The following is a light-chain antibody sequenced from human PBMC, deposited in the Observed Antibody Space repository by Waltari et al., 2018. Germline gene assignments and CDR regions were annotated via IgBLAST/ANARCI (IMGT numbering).Light chain of an antibody. CDR3: QQRSNWPRT. Sequence: EIVLTQSRATLSLSPGERATVSCRASQRVSSYLICYQQKPGQAPRLLIYDASNRATGIPARFSGSGSGTDFTLTISSLEPEDFAVYYCQQRSNWPRTFGQGTKVEIK. V-gene: IGKV3-11*01. J-gene: IGKJ1*01. CDR2: DAS. CDR1: QRVSSY.